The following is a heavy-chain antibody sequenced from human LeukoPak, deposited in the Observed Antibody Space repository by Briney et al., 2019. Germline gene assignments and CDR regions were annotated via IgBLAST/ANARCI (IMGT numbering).Heavy chain of an antibody. CDR1: GFTFSSYG. Sequence: GGTLRLSCAASGFTFSSYGMSWVRQAPGRGLEWVSGISGSGGSTYYADSVKGRFTISRDNSKNTLYLRMNSLRAEDTAVYYCAKAMYSHYLFDYWGQGTLVTVSS. CDR2: ISGSGGST. CDR3: AKAMYSHYLFDY. V-gene: IGHV3-23*01. J-gene: IGHJ4*02. D-gene: IGHD4-11*01.